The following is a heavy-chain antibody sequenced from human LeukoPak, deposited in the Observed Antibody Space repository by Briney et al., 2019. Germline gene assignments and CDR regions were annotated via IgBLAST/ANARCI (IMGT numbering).Heavy chain of an antibody. J-gene: IGHJ4*02. CDR2: ISWNSGSI. D-gene: IGHD4-17*01. Sequence: GGSLRLSCAASGFTFDDYAMHWVRQAPGKGLEWVSGISWNSGSIGYADSVKGRFTISRDNAKNSLFLQMNSLRVEDTAIYYCTRVPYGDYWSSDYWGQGTLVTVSS. CDR1: GFTFDDYA. CDR3: TRVPYGDYWSSDY. V-gene: IGHV3-9*01.